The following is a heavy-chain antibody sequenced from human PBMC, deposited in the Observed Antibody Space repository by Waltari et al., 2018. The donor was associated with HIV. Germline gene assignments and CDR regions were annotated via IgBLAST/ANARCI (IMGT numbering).Heavy chain of an antibody. D-gene: IGHD6-13*01. CDR3: ARHSSSHPYYYAMDV. CDR2: ISGTGDHT. J-gene: IGHJ6*02. CDR1: GFSFVTYA. V-gene: IGHV3-23*01. Sequence: EVQLLEYGGGLVQPGQSLRISCTVSGFSFVTYAMRWVHQAPGKGLEWVSAISGTGDHTFYADSVKGRFTISRDNSKRTLYLQMNSLRAEDTALYYCARHSSSHPYYYAMDVWGQGTTVTVSS.